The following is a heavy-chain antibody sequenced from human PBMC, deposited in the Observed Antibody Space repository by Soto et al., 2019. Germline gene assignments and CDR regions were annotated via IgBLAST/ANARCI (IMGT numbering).Heavy chain of an antibody. CDR2: ISAYNGNT. V-gene: IGHV1-18*04. D-gene: IGHD3-9*01. Sequence: ASVKVSCKASGYTFTSYGISWVRQAPGQGLEWMGWISAYNGNTNYAQKLQGRVTMTTDTSTSTAYMELRSLRSDDTAVYYCARASLRYFDWVNWFDPWGQGTLVTVSS. CDR1: GYTFTSYG. J-gene: IGHJ5*02. CDR3: ARASLRYFDWVNWFDP.